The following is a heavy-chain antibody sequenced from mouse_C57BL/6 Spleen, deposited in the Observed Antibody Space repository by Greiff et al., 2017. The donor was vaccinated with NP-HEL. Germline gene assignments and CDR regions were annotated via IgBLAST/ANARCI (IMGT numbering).Heavy chain of an antibody. CDR3: ARGRDYYGDY. D-gene: IGHD1-2*01. Sequence: VKQSCKASGYTFTSYWMHWVKQRPTQGLEWIGNIDPSDSETHYNQKFKDKATLTVDKSSSTAYMQLSSLTSEDSAVYYCARGRDYYGDYWGQGTTLTVSS. V-gene: IGHV1-52*01. CDR2: IDPSDSET. J-gene: IGHJ2*01. CDR1: GYTFTSYW.